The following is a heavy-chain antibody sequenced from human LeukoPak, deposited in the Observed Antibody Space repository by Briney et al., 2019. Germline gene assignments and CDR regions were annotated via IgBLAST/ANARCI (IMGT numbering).Heavy chain of an antibody. J-gene: IGHJ4*02. D-gene: IGHD6-13*01. CDR1: GFTFSTYA. CDR2: IGGSGSYT. Sequence: GGSLRLSCAASGFTFSTYAMIWVRQAPGKGLEWVSVIGGSGSYTYYADSVKGRFTISRDNSKDTLYLQMNSLRPEDAAVYYCARDWYDYWGQGTLVTVSS. CDR3: ARDWYDY. V-gene: IGHV3-23*01.